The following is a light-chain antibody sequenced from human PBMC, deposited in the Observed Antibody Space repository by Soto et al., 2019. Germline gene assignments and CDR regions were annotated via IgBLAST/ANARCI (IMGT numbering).Light chain of an antibody. V-gene: IGKV3-15*01. CDR3: QQYGSSQIT. CDR2: GAS. Sequence: EIVMTQSPATLSVSPGERATLSCRASQSVSSNLAWYQQKPGQAPRLLIYGASTRATGIPARFSGSGSGTEFTLTISSLQSEDFAVYYCQQYGSSQITFGQGTRLEIK. CDR1: QSVSSN. J-gene: IGKJ5*01.